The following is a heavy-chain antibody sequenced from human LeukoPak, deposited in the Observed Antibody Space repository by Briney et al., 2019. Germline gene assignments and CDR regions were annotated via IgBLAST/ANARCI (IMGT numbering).Heavy chain of an antibody. Sequence: GASVKVSCKASGYAFTSYAMHWVRQAPGQRLEWMGWINAGNGNTKYSQKFQGRVTITRDTSASTAYMELSSLRSEDTAVYYCARDIGTDCSGGSCYHFHFTANWFDPWGQGTLVTVSS. CDR1: GYAFTSYA. V-gene: IGHV1-3*01. J-gene: IGHJ5*02. D-gene: IGHD2-15*01. CDR2: INAGNGNT. CDR3: ARDIGTDCSGGSCYHFHFTANWFDP.